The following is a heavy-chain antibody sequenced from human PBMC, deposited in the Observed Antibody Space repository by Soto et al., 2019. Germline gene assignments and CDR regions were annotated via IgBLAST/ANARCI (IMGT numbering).Heavy chain of an antibody. CDR2: ISSSGSLI. CDR1: GFSFSGYG. V-gene: IGHV3-48*03. Sequence: GGSLRLSCAASGFSFSGYGMNWVRQAPGKGLEWISYISSSGSLIYYADSLKGRFTISRDNAKNSLYLQMNSLRAEDAAVYYCATTVTTVDYWGQGTLVTVSS. CDR3: ATTVTTVDY. D-gene: IGHD4-17*01. J-gene: IGHJ4*02.